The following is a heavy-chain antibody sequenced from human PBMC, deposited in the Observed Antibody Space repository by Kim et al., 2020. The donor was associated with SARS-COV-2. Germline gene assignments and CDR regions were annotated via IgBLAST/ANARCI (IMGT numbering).Heavy chain of an antibody. J-gene: IGHJ2*01. Sequence: GGSLRLSCTASGFTFTDYYMTWIRQAPGKGLEWVSYLSRSGGYTNYADSVKGRFTISRDNANNSLFLQMDSLRAEDTAVYYCARLDTTMVTLNIWYFDL. CDR1: GFTFTDYY. D-gene: IGHD5-18*01. V-gene: IGHV3-11*03. CDR2: LSRSGGYT. CDR3: ARLDTTMVTLNIWYFDL.